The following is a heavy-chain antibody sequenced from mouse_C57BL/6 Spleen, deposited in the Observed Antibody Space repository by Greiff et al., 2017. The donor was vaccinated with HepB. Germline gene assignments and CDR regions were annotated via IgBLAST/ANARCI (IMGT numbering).Heavy chain of an antibody. D-gene: IGHD2-4*01. V-gene: IGHV1-72*01. CDR3: AREGHDYDREAWFAY. CDR1: GYTFTSYW. CDR2: IDPNSGGT. Sequence: QVQLQQPGAELVKPGASVKLSCKASGYTFTSYWMHWVKPRPGRGLEWIGRIDPNSGGTKYNEKFKSKATLTVDKPSSTAYMQLSSRTSEDSAVYYCAREGHDYDREAWFAYWGKGTLVTVSA. J-gene: IGHJ3*01.